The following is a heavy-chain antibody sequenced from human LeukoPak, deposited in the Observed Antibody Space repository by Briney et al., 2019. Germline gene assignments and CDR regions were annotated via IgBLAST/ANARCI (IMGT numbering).Heavy chain of an antibody. J-gene: IGHJ6*03. CDR3: ARVNGALWSNYYYYYYMDV. V-gene: IGHV4-39*07. Sequence: ASETLSLTCTVSGGSISSSSYYWGWIRQPPGKGLEWIGSIYYSGSTYYNPSLKSRVTISVDTSKNQFSLKLSSVTAADTAVYYCARVNGALWSNYYYYYYMDVWGKGTTVTVSS. CDR1: GGSISSSSYY. CDR2: IYYSGST. D-gene: IGHD5-18*01.